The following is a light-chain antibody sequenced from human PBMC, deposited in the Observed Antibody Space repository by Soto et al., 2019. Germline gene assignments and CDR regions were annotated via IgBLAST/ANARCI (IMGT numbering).Light chain of an antibody. CDR1: QSVSSSS. CDR2: AVS. J-gene: IGKJ1*01. V-gene: IGKV3-20*01. Sequence: EIVLTQSPGTLSLSPGERATLSCRASQSVSSSSLAWYQQKPGQAPRLLIYAVSSRATGIPDRVSGSGSWTDFTLTISRLEPEDFAMYYCQQYRSSPPWTFGQGTKVEIK. CDR3: QQYRSSPPWT.